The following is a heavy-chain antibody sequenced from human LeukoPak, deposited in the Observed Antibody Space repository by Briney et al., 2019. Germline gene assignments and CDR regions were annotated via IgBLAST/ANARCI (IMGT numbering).Heavy chain of an antibody. CDR2: ISPDGRNI. D-gene: IGHD1-7*01. V-gene: IGHV3-74*01. Sequence: GGSLRLSCAASGFTLSDYWMNWVRQAPGKGPVWVSHISPDGRNIAYADSVKGRFTISRDSAKNTLYLQMNSLRVGDTAVYYCARDGGGTTPYDCWGQGTLVTVSS. J-gene: IGHJ4*02. CDR3: ARDGGGTTPYDC. CDR1: GFTLSDYW.